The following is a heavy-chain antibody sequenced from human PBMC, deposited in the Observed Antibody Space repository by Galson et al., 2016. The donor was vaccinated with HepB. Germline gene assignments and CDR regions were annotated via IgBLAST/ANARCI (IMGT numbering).Heavy chain of an antibody. CDR1: GFTFSCFA. CDR2: ISYDGTYK. V-gene: IGHV3-30-3*01. J-gene: IGHJ4*02. D-gene: IGHD3-10*01. Sequence: SLRLSCAASGFTFSCFAIHWVRQAPGKGLEWVAVISYDGTYKYYAHSVKGRFTISRDNSKNTLYLQMNSLRGEDTAVYYCARDPAHRFRNYGSGSFDPYFDYWGQGTLVTVSS. CDR3: ARDPAHRFRNYGSGSFDPYFDY.